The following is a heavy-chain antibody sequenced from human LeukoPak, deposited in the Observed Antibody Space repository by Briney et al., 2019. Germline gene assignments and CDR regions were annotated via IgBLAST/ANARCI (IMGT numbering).Heavy chain of an antibody. J-gene: IGHJ4*02. CDR3: AKESAYTSPRNYYFDY. V-gene: IGHV1-8*01. CDR1: GYTFTSYD. CDR2: MNPNSGNT. Sequence: ASVKVSCKASGYTFTSYDINWVRQATGQGLEWMGWMNPNSGNTGYAQKFQGRVTMTRNTSISTAYMELSSLRSDDTAVYYCAKESAYTSPRNYYFDYWGQGALVTVSS. D-gene: IGHD1-14*01.